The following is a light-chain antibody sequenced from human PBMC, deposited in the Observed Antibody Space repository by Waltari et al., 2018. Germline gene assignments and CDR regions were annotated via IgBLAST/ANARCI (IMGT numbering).Light chain of an antibody. CDR1: SSDVSRFDY. J-gene: IGLJ3*02. Sequence: QSALTQFPSASGSPGPSVTIPCTGTSSDVSRFDYVPWYQQHPGKAPKLVIYEVTKRPSGVPDRFSGSKSGNTASLTVSGLQAEDEAIYYCCSYGGSDNWVFGGGTKLTVL. CDR2: EVT. V-gene: IGLV2-8*01. CDR3: CSYGGSDNWV.